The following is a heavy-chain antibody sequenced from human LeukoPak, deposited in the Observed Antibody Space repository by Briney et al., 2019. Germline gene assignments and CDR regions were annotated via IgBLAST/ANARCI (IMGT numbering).Heavy chain of an antibody. CDR1: GFTFSSYS. V-gene: IGHV3-21*01. CDR2: ISSSSYI. J-gene: IGHJ5*02. Sequence: GGSLRLSCAASGFTFSSYSMNWVRQAPGKGLEWVSSISSSSYIYYADSVKGRFTISRDNAKNSLYLQMNSLRAEDTAVYYCARGTVAGTYNWFDPWGQGTLVTVSS. D-gene: IGHD6-19*01. CDR3: ARGTVAGTYNWFDP.